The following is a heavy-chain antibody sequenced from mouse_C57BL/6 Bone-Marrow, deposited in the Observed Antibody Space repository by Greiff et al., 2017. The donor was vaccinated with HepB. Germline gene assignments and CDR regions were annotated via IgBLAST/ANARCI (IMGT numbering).Heavy chain of an antibody. J-gene: IGHJ4*01. V-gene: IGHV1-59*01. CDR1: GYTFTSYW. Sequence: VQLQQPGAELVRPGTSVKLSCKASGYTFTSYWMHWVKQRPGQGLEWIGVIDPSDSYTNYNQKFKGKATLTVDTSSRTAYMQLSSLTSEDSAVYYCATPNYDAMDYWGQGTSVTVSS. CDR3: ATPNYDAMDY. CDR2: IDPSDSYT.